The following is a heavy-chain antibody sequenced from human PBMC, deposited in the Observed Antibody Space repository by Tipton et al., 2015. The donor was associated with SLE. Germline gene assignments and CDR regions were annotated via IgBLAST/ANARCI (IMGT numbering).Heavy chain of an antibody. CDR2: ISWTGDDI. CDR1: GFSFDEFA. D-gene: IGHD3-3*01. J-gene: IGHJ4*02. V-gene: IGHV3-9*01. Sequence: SLRLSCAASGFSFDEFAIHWVRQVPGKGLEWVSGISWTGDDIGYADSVKGRFTISRDTAKSSLYLQMNSLRAEDTALYFCAKGALRFRTQYYFDYWGQGTLVTVSS. CDR3: AKGALRFRTQYYFDY.